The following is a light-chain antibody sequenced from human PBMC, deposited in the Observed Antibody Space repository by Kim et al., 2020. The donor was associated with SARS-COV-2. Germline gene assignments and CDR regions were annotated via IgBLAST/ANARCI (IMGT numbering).Light chain of an antibody. CDR2: QDA. Sequence: GEEAGMSGAGEKWGEKWGCWDQQKPGRCAVRVIFQDAKRPSGSPEGLAGCNSGKTATLTISGTQAMDEADYYCQAWDSSTVVFGGGTQLTVL. CDR1: KWGEKW. CDR3: QAWDSSTVV. J-gene: IGLJ3*02. V-gene: IGLV3-1*01.